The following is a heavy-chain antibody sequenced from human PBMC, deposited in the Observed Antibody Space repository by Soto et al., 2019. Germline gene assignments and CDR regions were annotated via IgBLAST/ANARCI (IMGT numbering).Heavy chain of an antibody. Sequence: QVQLQQWGAGLLKPSETLSLTCAVYGGAFSRHYWSWIRQPPGKGLEWIGEINHSGRTNYNPSLKSRITISVDTSKNQFSLKLSSVAAADTAVYYCARGEGVEATFYYYYAMDVWGQGTTVSFSS. V-gene: IGHV4-34*01. CDR1: GGAFSRHY. CDR3: ARGEGVEATFYYYYAMDV. D-gene: IGHD1-26*01. CDR2: INHSGRT. J-gene: IGHJ6*02.